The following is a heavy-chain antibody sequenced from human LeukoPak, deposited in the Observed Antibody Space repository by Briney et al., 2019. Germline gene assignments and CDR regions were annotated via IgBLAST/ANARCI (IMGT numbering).Heavy chain of an antibody. Sequence: ASVKVSCKASGGTFSSYAISWVRQAPGQGLEWMGGIIPIFGTANYAQKFQGRVTITADESTSTAYMELSSLRSEDTAVYYCARVPRVAVAGIYYYYYYMDVWGKGTTVTVSS. CDR2: IIPIFGTA. V-gene: IGHV1-69*13. D-gene: IGHD6-19*01. CDR1: GGTFSSYA. J-gene: IGHJ6*03. CDR3: ARVPRVAVAGIYYYYYYMDV.